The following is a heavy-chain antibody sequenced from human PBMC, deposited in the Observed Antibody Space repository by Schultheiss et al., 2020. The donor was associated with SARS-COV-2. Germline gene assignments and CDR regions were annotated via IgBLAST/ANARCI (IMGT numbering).Heavy chain of an antibody. CDR2: INPNSGCT. Sequence: ASVKVSCKASGYTFTGYYMHWVRQAPGQGLEWMGWINPNSGCTNYAQNFQGRVTMTRDTSISTAYMELSRLRSDDTAVYYCAREGERLLWFGESQTQWGQGTLGTVSS. D-gene: IGHD3-10*01. CDR1: GYTFTGYY. J-gene: IGHJ4*02. V-gene: IGHV1-2*02. CDR3: AREGERLLWFGESQTQ.